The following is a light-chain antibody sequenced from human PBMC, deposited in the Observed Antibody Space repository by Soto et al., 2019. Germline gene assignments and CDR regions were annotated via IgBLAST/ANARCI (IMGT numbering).Light chain of an antibody. J-gene: IGLJ2*01. CDR2: DVS. CDR1: SSDVGGYNY. CDR3: CSYVGSYILV. V-gene: IGLV2-11*01. Sequence: QSALTQPRSVSGSPGQSVTISCTGTSSDVGGYNYVSWYQHHPGKAPKLIIYDVSKRPSGVPDRFSGSKSGNTASLTISGVQAEDEADYYCCSYVGSYILVFGGGTQLTVL.